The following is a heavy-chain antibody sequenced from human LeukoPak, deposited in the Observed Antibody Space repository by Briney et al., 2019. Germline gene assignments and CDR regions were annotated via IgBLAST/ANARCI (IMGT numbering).Heavy chain of an antibody. CDR3: AAAPILRGEGGEHYKYGMDV. J-gene: IGHJ6*04. CDR2: IHPNGTR. Sequence: SETLSLTCGVSVGSLNRGNWWTWVRHSPGKGLEWIGEIHPNGTRTCNPSPKGRVTISADKFNNHFSLIVTSLTAADTAGYYCAAAPILRGEGGEHYKYGMDVWGEGTTVIVSS. V-gene: IGHV4/OR15-8*01. D-gene: IGHD2-2*02. CDR1: VGSLNRGNW.